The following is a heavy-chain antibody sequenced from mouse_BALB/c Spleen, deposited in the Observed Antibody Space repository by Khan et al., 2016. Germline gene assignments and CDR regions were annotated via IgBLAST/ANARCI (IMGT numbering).Heavy chain of an antibody. V-gene: IGHV2-6-7*01. Sequence: QMQLEESGPGLVAPSQSLSITCTVSGFSLTGYGVNWVRQPPGKGLEWLGKIWGDGRTDYNSALKSRVSISKDNSKSQGFLKMNSMQTDDTANYYCSSDYDGFAYWGQGTLVIVSA. CDR2: IWGDGRT. CDR3: SSDYDGFAY. D-gene: IGHD2-12*01. CDR1: GFSLTGYG. J-gene: IGHJ3*01.